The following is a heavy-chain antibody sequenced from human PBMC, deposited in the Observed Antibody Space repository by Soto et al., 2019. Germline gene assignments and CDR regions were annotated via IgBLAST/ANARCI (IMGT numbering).Heavy chain of an antibody. CDR3: AKARDQQWVRLPFDY. D-gene: IGHD6-19*01. V-gene: IGHV3-23*01. CDR2: FSATSENT. Sequence: EVQLLESGGGLVQPGGSLRLSCVGSGFFFSSYTMTWVRQAPGKGLEWVSSFSATSENTYYADSVRGRFTISRDNPKNTLVLQMNSLTAEDTAMYYCAKARDQQWVRLPFDYWGQGILVIVSS. CDR1: GFFFSSYT. J-gene: IGHJ4*02.